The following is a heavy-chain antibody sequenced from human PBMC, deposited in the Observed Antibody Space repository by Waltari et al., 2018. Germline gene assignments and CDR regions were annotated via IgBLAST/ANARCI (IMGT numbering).Heavy chain of an antibody. D-gene: IGHD6-13*01. J-gene: IGHJ6*02. Sequence: QVQLQQWGAGLLKPSETLSLTCAVYGGSFSGYYWSWIRQPPGKGLEWIGEINHSGSTNYNPSLKSRVTISVDTSKNQFSLKLSSVTAADTAVYYCARIAAAVSPYYYYGMDVWGHGTTVTVSS. CDR1: GGSFSGYY. CDR3: ARIAAAVSPYYYYGMDV. CDR2: INHSGST. V-gene: IGHV4-34*01.